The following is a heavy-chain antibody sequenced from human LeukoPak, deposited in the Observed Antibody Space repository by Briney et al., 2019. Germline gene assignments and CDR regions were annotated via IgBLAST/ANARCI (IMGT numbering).Heavy chain of an antibody. J-gene: IGHJ4*02. CDR1: GGSISSGSYY. V-gene: IGHV4-61*02. CDR3: ARAADYYDSSGYPYYFDY. Sequence: SETLSLTCTVSGGSISSGSYYWSWIRQPAGKGLEWIGRIYTSGSTNYNPSLKSRVTISVDRSKNQFSLKLSSVTAADTAVYYCARAADYYDSSGYPYYFDYWGQGTLVTVSS. CDR2: IYTSGST. D-gene: IGHD3-22*01.